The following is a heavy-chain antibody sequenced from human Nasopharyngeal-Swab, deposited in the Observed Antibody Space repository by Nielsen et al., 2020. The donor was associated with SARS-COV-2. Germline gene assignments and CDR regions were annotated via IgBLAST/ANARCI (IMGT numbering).Heavy chain of an antibody. J-gene: IGHJ2*01. Sequence: GESLKISCAASGFIFSDYDMHWVRQGPGGSLEWVSGIGSAGDTYYSDYVTGRFTISRDNVKNSLYLQMNSLRAGDTAAYYCARDPHGLDLWGRGTLVAVSS. CDR1: GFIFSDYD. CDR2: IGSAGDT. V-gene: IGHV3-13*01. CDR3: ARDPHGLDL. D-gene: IGHD3/OR15-3a*01.